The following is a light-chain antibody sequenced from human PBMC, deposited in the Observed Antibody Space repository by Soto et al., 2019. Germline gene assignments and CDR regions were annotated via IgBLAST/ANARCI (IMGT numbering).Light chain of an antibody. CDR1: QSVSSN. J-gene: IGKJ1*01. Sequence: EIVMTQSPATLSVSPGERATLSCRASQSVSSNLAWYQQNPGQAPRLRIYGASTRATGIPARCSGSGSGTEFTLTISSLQSEDFAVYYWQQYNNWPPWTFGQGTKVEIK. V-gene: IGKV3-15*01. CDR2: GAS. CDR3: QQYNNWPPWT.